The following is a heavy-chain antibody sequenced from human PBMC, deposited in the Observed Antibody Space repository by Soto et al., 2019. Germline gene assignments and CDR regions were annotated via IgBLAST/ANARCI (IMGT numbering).Heavy chain of an antibody. Sequence: ASVKVSCKASGYTFTGYYMHWVRQAPGQGLEWMGWINPNSGGTNYAQKFQGWVTMTRDTSISTAYMELSRLRSDDTAVYYCARDIVVVPAALTPYYYYYGMDVWGQGTTVTVSS. CDR1: GYTFTGYY. CDR2: INPNSGGT. D-gene: IGHD2-2*01. J-gene: IGHJ6*02. CDR3: ARDIVVVPAALTPYYYYYGMDV. V-gene: IGHV1-2*04.